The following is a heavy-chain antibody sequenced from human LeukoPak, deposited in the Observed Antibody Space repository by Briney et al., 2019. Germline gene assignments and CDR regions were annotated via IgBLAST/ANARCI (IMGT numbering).Heavy chain of an antibody. D-gene: IGHD3-10*01. V-gene: IGHV4-34*01. J-gene: IGHJ4*02. CDR1: GGSFSGYY. CDR3: ASRDVLLWFGEFFS. CDR2: INHSGST. Sequence: PSETLSLTCAVYGGSFSGYYWSWIRQPPGKGLEWIGEINHSGSTNYNPSLKSRVTISVDTSKNQFSLKLSSVTAADTAVYYCASRDVLLWFGEFFSWGQGTLVTVSS.